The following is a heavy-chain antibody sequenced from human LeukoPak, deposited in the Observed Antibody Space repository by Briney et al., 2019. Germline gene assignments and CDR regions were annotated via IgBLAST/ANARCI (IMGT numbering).Heavy chain of an antibody. J-gene: IGHJ4*02. D-gene: IGHD5-24*01. CDR2: IGTAGDT. CDR3: ARDGDGYNFGY. CDR1: GFTFSSYD. V-gene: IGHV3-13*01. Sequence: PGGSLRLSCAASGFTFSSYDMHWVRQATGKGLEWVSAIGTAGDTYYPGSVKGRFTISRENAKNSLYLQMNSLRAEDTAVYYCARDGDGYNFGYWGQGTLVTVSS.